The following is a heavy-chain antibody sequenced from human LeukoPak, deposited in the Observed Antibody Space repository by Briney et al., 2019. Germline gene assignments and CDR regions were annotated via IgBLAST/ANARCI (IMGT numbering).Heavy chain of an antibody. Sequence: GGSLRLSCAASGFTFSNFWMSWVRLTPGMGLEWVANIKPDGSEKYYMDSVKGRFTISRDNAKKSMYLQMNFLRAEDTALYYCGKTTLAVAGTGYAFDMWGQGTMVTVSS. CDR2: IKPDGSEK. CDR3: GKTTLAVAGTGYAFDM. D-gene: IGHD6-19*01. CDR1: GFTFSNFW. J-gene: IGHJ3*02. V-gene: IGHV3-7*01.